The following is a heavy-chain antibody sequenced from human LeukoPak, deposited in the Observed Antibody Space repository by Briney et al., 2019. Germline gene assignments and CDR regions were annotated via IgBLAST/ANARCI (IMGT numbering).Heavy chain of an antibody. J-gene: IGHJ4*02. V-gene: IGHV4-39*07. CDR1: GGSISSSSYY. D-gene: IGHD3-10*01. Sequence: SETLSLTCTVSGGSISSSSYYWGWIRQPPGKGLEWIGSIYYSGTTYYNPSLKSRVTISVDTSKNQVSLKLRSVTAADTAMYYCSTLGSYGSVTIYWGQGILVTVSS. CDR2: IYYSGTT. CDR3: STLGSYGSVTIY.